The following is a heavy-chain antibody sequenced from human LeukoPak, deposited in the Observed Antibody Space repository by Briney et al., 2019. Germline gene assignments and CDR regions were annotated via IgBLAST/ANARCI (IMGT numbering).Heavy chain of an antibody. D-gene: IGHD2-2*01. CDR1: GYTFTGYY. V-gene: IGHV1-2*02. Sequence: ASVKLSCKASGYTFTGYYMHWVRQAPGQGLEWMGWINPNSGGTNYAQKFQGRVTMTRDTSISTAYMELSRLRSDDTAVYYCARAGSSTSRYQGYWGQGTLVTVSS. CDR2: INPNSGGT. CDR3: ARAGSSTSRYQGY. J-gene: IGHJ4*02.